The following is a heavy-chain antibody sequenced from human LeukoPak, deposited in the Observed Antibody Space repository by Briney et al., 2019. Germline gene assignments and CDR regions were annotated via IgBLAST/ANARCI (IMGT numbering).Heavy chain of an antibody. J-gene: IGHJ4*02. CDR2: IIPIFGTA. CDR1: GGTFSSYA. CDR3: ARCRDGYNYYFDY. V-gene: IGHV1-69*05. D-gene: IGHD5-24*01. Sequence: ASVKVSCKACGGTFSSYAISWVRQAPGQGLEWMGRIIPIFGTANYAQKFQGSVTVTTDESTSTAYMELSSLRSEDTAVYYCARCRDGYNYYFDYWGQGTLVTVSS.